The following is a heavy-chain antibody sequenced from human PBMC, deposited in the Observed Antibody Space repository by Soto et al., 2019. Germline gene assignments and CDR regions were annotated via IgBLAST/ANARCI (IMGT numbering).Heavy chain of an antibody. J-gene: IGHJ4*02. CDR1: GGSISSGDW. Sequence: QVQLQESGPGLVKPSGTLSRTCAVSGGSISSGDWCWSWVRQSPGKGLEGIGEIYYSGSTTYSTSRKRGFTISADKSENQFSLRMSSVPAADTAVYYWARRGCDTIFGSLDYWGQGTLVTVSS. CDR2: IYYSGST. V-gene: IGHV4-4*02. D-gene: IGHD2-21*02. CDR3: ARRGCDTIFGSLDY.